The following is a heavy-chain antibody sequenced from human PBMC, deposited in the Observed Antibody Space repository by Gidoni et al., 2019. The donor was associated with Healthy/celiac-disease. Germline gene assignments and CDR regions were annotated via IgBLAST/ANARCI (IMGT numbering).Heavy chain of an antibody. D-gene: IGHD6-19*01. CDR2: ISGSGGST. CDR1: GFTFSSYA. V-gene: IGHV3-23*01. CDR3: AKGTGQWLAEDPYWYFDL. Sequence: EVQLLESGGGLVQPGGSLRLSCAASGFTFSSYAMSWVRQAPGKGLEWVSAISGSGGSTYYADSVKGRFTISRDNSKNTLYLQMNSLRAEDTAVYYCAKGTGQWLAEDPYWYFDLWGRGTLVTVSS. J-gene: IGHJ2*01.